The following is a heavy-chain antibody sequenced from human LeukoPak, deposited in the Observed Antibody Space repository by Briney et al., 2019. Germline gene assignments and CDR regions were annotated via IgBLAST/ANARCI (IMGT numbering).Heavy chain of an antibody. D-gene: IGHD3-10*01. J-gene: IGHJ4*02. CDR2: IIPIFGTA. Sequence: ASVKVSCKASGGTFSSYANSWVRQAPGQGLEWMGGIIPIFGTANYAQKFQGRVTITADESTSTAYMELSSLRSEDTAVYYCAREIWFGELFVSFDYWGQGTLVTVSS. CDR1: GGTFSSYA. CDR3: AREIWFGELFVSFDY. V-gene: IGHV1-69*13.